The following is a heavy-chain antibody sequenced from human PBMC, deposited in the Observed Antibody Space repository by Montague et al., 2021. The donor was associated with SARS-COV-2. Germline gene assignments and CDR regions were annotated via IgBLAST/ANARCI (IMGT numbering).Heavy chain of an antibody. Sequence: PPLVKPTQTLTLTCTFSGFSLSTSGMCVSWIRQPPGKALEWLARIDWDDDKYYSTSLKTRLTISKDTSKNQVVLTMTNMDPVDTATYYCARETAAAGPALDYWGQGTMATVSA. CDR1: GFSLSTSGMC. CDR2: IDWDDDK. CDR3: ARETAAAGPALDY. D-gene: IGHD6-13*01. V-gene: IGHV2-70*11. J-gene: IGHJ4*02.